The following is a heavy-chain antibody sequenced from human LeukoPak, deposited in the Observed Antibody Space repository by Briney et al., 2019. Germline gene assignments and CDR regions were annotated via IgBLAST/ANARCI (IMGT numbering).Heavy chain of an antibody. D-gene: IGHD1-26*01. CDR2: ITASGTAM. CDR1: GFTFSSYS. V-gene: IGHV3-48*02. J-gene: IGHJ4*02. Sequence: GGSLRLSCAASGFTFSSYSMNWVRQAPGKGLEWVSHITASGTAMFYADSVKGRFTISRDNAKNSLYLQMNSLRDEDTAVYYCATSGNYYLKYWGQGTLVTVSS. CDR3: ATSGNYYLKY.